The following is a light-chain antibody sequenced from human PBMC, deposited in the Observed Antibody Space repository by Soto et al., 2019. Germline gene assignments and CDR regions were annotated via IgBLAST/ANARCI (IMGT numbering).Light chain of an antibody. CDR2: GAS. J-gene: IGKJ1*01. Sequence: DIVVPQSPATLSVSPVERATLSSRPSQPVSSSFLAWYQQKPSQAPRLLIYGASSRATGIPDRFSGSGSGTDFTLTISRLEPEDFAMYYCHQYSSSTRTFGPRTKVDIK. CDR1: QPVSSSF. V-gene: IGKV3-20*01. CDR3: HQYSSSTRT.